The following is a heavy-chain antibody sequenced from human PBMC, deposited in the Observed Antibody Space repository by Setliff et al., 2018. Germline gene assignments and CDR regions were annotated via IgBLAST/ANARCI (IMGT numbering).Heavy chain of an antibody. J-gene: IGHJ6*03. Sequence: GGSLRLSCAASEFSLSDFAIHWVRQAPGKGLEWVGRVRRMTNSYATAYGVSARGRFIISRDDSKNTAYLQMNSLQSEDTAVYYCARRAVGMGLDVWGKGTTVTV. CDR1: EFSLSDFA. CDR2: VRRMTNSYAT. V-gene: IGHV3-73*01. CDR3: ARRAVGMGLDV. D-gene: IGHD2-2*01.